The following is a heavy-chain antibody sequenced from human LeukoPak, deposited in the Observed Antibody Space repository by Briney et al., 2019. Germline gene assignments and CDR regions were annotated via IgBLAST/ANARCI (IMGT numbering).Heavy chain of an antibody. CDR1: GFTVSSNY. CDR2: IYSGGST. Sequence: PGGSLRLSCAASGFTVSSNYMSWVRQAPGKGLEWVSVIYSGGSTYYADSMKGRFTISRHNSKNTLYLQMNSLRAEDTAVYYCARSGGIDCSGGSCYYRDYWGQGTLVTVSS. V-gene: IGHV3-53*04. CDR3: ARSGGIDCSGGSCYYRDY. D-gene: IGHD2-15*01. J-gene: IGHJ4*02.